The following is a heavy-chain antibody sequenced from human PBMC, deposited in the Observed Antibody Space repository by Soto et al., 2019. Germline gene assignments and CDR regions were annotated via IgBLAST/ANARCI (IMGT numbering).Heavy chain of an antibody. D-gene: IGHD6-19*01. V-gene: IGHV3-74*01. Sequence: GGSLRLSCAASVLTFSSYWMHWVRQAPGKGLVWVSRINSDGSSTNYADSVKGRFTISRDNAKNTLYLQMNSLRAEDTAVYYCAQRQSGWYVYWGQGTLVTVSS. CDR3: AQRQSGWYVY. CDR1: VLTFSSYW. J-gene: IGHJ4*02. CDR2: INSDGSST.